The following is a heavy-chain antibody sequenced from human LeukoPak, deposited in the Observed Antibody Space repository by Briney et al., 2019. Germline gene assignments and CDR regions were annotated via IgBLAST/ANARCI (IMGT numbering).Heavy chain of an antibody. Sequence: PGGSLRLSCAASGFTFSSYSMNWVRQAPGKGLEWVSSISSSSSYIYYADSAKGRFTISRDNAKNSLYLQMNSLRAEDTAVYYCARDAGGYCSGGSCYDLFWDYWGQGTLVTVSS. CDR1: GFTFSSYS. D-gene: IGHD2-15*01. V-gene: IGHV3-21*01. J-gene: IGHJ4*02. CDR2: ISSSSSYI. CDR3: ARDAGGYCSGGSCYDLFWDY.